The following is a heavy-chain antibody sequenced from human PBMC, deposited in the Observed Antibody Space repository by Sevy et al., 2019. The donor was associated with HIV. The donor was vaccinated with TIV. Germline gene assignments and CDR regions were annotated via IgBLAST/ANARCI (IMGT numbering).Heavy chain of an antibody. V-gene: IGHV3-53*01. D-gene: IGHD2-21*02. J-gene: IGHJ6*02. CDR1: GFIVNSNY. CDR2: TYSGGRT. CDR3: ARVLGRDSGYGMDV. Sequence: GGSLRLSCAASGFIVNSNYMSWVRQAPGKGLEWVSVTYSGGRTYTADSVKGRFTISRDNSKNTLYLQMNSLRAEDTAMYYCARVLGRDSGYGMDVWGQGTTVTVSS.